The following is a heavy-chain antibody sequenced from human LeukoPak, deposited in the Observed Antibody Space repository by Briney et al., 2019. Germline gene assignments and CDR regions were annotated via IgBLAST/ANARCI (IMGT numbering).Heavy chain of an antibody. CDR1: GGSFSGYY. V-gene: IGHV4-34*01. D-gene: IGHD4-17*01. J-gene: IGHJ4*02. CDR3: ARGDGDYDLGFDY. Sequence: SETLSLTCAVYGGSFSGYYWSWIRQPPGKGLEWIGEINHSGSTNYNPSLESRVTISVDTSKNQFSLKLSSVTAANTAVYYCARGDGDYDLGFDYWGQGTLVTVSS. CDR2: INHSGST.